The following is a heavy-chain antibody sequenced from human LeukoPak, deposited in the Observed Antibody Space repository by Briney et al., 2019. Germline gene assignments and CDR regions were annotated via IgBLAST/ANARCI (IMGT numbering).Heavy chain of an antibody. V-gene: IGHV4-31*03. Sequence: SQTLSLTCTVSGGSISSGGYYWSWIRQHPGKGLEWIGYIYYSESTYYNPSLKSRVTISVDTSKNQFSLKLSSVTAADTAVYYCARFITMVRGVIIMVFDYWGQGTLVTVSS. CDR2: IYYSEST. J-gene: IGHJ4*02. CDR3: ARFITMVRGVIIMVFDY. D-gene: IGHD3-10*01. CDR1: GGSISSGGYY.